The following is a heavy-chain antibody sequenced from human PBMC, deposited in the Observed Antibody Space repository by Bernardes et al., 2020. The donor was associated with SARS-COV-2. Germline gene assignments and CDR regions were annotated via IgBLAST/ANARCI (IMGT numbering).Heavy chain of an antibody. CDR1: GFTFSTYG. J-gene: IGHJ3*02. CDR2: ILYDGSNK. CDR3: TTGSSITIFGVVIILAAFDI. Sequence: GGSLRLSCAASGFTFSTYGMHWVRQAPGKGLEWVAVILYDGSNKYYADSVKGRFTISRDNSKNTLYLQMNSLKTEDTAVYYCTTGSSITIFGVVIILAAFDIWGQGTMVTVSS. V-gene: IGHV3-30*03. D-gene: IGHD3-3*01.